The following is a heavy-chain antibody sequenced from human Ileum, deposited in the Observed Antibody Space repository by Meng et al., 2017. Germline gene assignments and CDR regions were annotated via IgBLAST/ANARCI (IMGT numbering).Heavy chain of an antibody. CDR2: INPDGSQR. CDR3: ARTHNYGYDY. Sequence: LSLTCVASGLTFSTSWMTWVRQAPGKGLEWVAVINPDGSQRSYVDSVKGRFTISRDNARNSLYLQMNTLRAEDMAVYFCARTHNYGYDYWGQGTLVTVSS. J-gene: IGHJ4*02. CDR1: GLTFSTSW. D-gene: IGHD5-18*01. V-gene: IGHV3-7*01.